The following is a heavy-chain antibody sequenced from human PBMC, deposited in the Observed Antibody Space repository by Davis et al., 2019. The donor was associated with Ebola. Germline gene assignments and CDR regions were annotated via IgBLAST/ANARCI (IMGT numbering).Heavy chain of an antibody. Sequence: SVKVSCKASGGTFSSYAISWVRQAPGQGLEWMGRIIPILGIANYAQKLQGRVTMTTDTSTSTAYMELRSLRSDDTAVYYCARVSRTTVTTFYYGMDVWGQGTTVTVSS. CDR2: IIPILGIA. CDR3: ARVSRTTVTTFYYGMDV. CDR1: GGTFSSYA. D-gene: IGHD4-17*01. J-gene: IGHJ6*02. V-gene: IGHV1-69*04.